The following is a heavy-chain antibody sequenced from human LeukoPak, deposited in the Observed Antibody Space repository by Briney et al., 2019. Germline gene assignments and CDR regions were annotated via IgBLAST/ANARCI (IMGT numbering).Heavy chain of an antibody. D-gene: IGHD1-26*01. CDR3: ARDEAYSGTYAVT. J-gene: IGHJ5*02. CDR2: IRYDESAK. Sequence: GGSLRLSCAASGFTFSGYGMHWVRQAPGKGLEWVSFIRYDESAKFYADSVKGRFTISRDNAKNLLFLQMDSLRDEDTAVYYCARDEAYSGTYAVTWGQGTLVTVSS. CDR1: GFTFSGYG. V-gene: IGHV3-30*02.